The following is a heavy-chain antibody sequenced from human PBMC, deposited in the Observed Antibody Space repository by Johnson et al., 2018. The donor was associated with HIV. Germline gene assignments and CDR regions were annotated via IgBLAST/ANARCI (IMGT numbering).Heavy chain of an antibody. D-gene: IGHD3-16*01. CDR2: ISAAGGTT. V-gene: IGHV3-23*04. Sequence: VQLVESGGNVVQPGRSLRLSCAASGFTFSSYAMSWVRQAPGKGLEWVSTISAAGGTTYYADSVKGRFLISRDTFKNTLYLDMSSLRAEDTAVYYCARDPGWGAFDIWGQGTVVTVSS. CDR3: ARDPGWGAFDI. CDR1: GFTFSSYA. J-gene: IGHJ3*02.